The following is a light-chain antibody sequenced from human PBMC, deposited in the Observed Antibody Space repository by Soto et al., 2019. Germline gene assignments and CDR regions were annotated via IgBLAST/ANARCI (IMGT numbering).Light chain of an antibody. J-gene: IGKJ1*01. Sequence: EIVLTQSPGTLSLSPGERATLSCRASQSVSSSYLAWYQPKLGQAPRLLIYGASSRATGIPDSFSSSGSGTDFTITISRLEPEDFAVYYWQQYGSLPWTFGQGTKVEIK. CDR3: QQYGSLPWT. CDR1: QSVSSSY. CDR2: GAS. V-gene: IGKV3-20*01.